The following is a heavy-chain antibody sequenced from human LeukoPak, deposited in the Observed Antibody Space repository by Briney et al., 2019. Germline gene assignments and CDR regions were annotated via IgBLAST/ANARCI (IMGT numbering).Heavy chain of an antibody. D-gene: IGHD5-18*01. CDR1: GFTFSSYS. CDR2: ITSSSTYI. V-gene: IGHV3-21*01. J-gene: IGHJ5*02. CDR3: TRDSSIQSLNP. Sequence: GGSLRLSCAASGFTFSSYSMNWVRQAPGKGLEWVSSITSSSTYIYYADSVKGRFTISRDNAKNSLYLQMNSLRAEDTAVYYCTRDSSIQSLNPWGQGTLVTVSS.